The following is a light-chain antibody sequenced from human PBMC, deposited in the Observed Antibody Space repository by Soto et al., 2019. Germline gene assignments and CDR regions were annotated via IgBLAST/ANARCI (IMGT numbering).Light chain of an antibody. CDR2: GAS. J-gene: IGKJ1*01. V-gene: IGKV3-11*01. Sequence: EIVLTQSPATLSLSPGERATLSCSASQSISSYLAWYQQKPGQAPRLLIYGASNRATGIPARFSGSGSGTDCTLTLSSLDPEEFAVYYCQPRSSGWPFGHGTKVEL. CDR1: QSISSY. CDR3: QPRSSGWP.